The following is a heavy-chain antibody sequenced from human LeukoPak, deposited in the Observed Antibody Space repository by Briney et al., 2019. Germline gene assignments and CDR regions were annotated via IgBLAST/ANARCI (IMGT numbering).Heavy chain of an antibody. CDR3: ARDSRGKGATVTTLGS. V-gene: IGHV4-34*01. CDR1: GGSFSGYY. CDR2: INHSGST. D-gene: IGHD4-17*01. J-gene: IGHJ5*02. Sequence: PSETLSLTCAVYGGSFSGYYWSWIRQPPGKGLEWIGEINHSGSTNYNPSLKSRVTISVDTSKNQFSLKLSSVTAADTAVYYCARDSRGKGATVTTLGSWGQGTLVTVSS.